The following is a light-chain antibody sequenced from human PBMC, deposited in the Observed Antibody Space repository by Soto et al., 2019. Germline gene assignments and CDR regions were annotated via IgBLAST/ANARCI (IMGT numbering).Light chain of an antibody. V-gene: IGKV2-28*01. CDR1: QSLLHSNGYNY. CDR3: MQRLQTPHT. Sequence: DIVMTQSPLSLPVTPGEPASVSCRSSQSLLHSNGYNYLDWYVQKAGQSPQLLIYLGSNRASGVPDRFSGSGSGTDFTLKISTVEAEDVGVYYCMQRLQTPHTFGGGTKVDIK. CDR2: LGS. J-gene: IGKJ4*01.